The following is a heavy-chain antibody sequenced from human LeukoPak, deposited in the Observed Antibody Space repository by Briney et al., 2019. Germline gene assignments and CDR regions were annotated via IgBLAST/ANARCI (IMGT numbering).Heavy chain of an antibody. J-gene: IGHJ5*02. V-gene: IGHV3-9*01. CDR2: ISWNSGSI. CDR1: GFTFDDYA. Sequence: PGRSLRLSCAASGFTFDDYAMHWVRQAPGKGLEWVSGISWNSGSIGYADSVKGRFTISRDNAKNSLYLQMNSLRAEDTALYYCVKAYSSGWYRDWFDPWGQGTLVTVSS. D-gene: IGHD6-19*01. CDR3: VKAYSSGWYRDWFDP.